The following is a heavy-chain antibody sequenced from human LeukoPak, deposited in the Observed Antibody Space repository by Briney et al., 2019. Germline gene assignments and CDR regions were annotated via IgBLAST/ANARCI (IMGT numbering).Heavy chain of an antibody. J-gene: IGHJ4*02. CDR2: ISSSGSTI. V-gene: IGHV3-11*04. CDR1: GFTFSDYY. CDR3: ARRYSSSFSGGRALYFDY. D-gene: IGHD6-6*01. Sequence: SGGSLRLSCAASGFTFSDYYMSWIRQAPGKGLEWVSYISSSGSTIYYADSVKGRFTISRDNAKNSLYLQMNSLRAEDTAVYYCARRYSSSFSGGRALYFDYWGQGTLVTVSS.